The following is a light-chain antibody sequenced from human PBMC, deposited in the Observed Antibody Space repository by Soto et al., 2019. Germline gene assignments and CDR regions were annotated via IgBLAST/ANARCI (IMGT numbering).Light chain of an antibody. CDR3: CSYAGSYTWYV. CDR1: SSDVGGYNY. Sequence: QSALTQPRSVSGSPGQSVTISCTGTSSDVGGYNYVSWYQRHPGKAPKLMIYDVSKRPSGVPDRFSGSKSGNTASLTISGLQAEDEADYYCCSYAGSYTWYVFGTGTKV. CDR2: DVS. J-gene: IGLJ1*01. V-gene: IGLV2-11*01.